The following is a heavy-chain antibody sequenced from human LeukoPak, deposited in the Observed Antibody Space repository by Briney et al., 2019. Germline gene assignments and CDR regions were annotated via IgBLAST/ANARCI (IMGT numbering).Heavy chain of an antibody. Sequence: GGSLRLSCAASGFTFDDYAMHWVRQAPGKGLEWVSLISGDGGSAYYADSVKGRFTISRDNSKNSLYLQMNSLRTEDTALYYCAKDIDASGYSSSWYPDYWGQGTLVTVSS. J-gene: IGHJ4*02. CDR3: AKDIDASGYSSSWYPDY. D-gene: IGHD6-13*01. CDR1: GFTFDDYA. V-gene: IGHV3-43*02. CDR2: ISGDGGSA.